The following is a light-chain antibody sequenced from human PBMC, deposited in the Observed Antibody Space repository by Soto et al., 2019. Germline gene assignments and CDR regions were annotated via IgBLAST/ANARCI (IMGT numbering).Light chain of an antibody. CDR2: DAS. J-gene: IGKJ3*01. CDR3: QQYNSYSS. CDR1: QSVDSR. V-gene: IGKV1-5*01. Sequence: QMTQSPSTLSASIGDRVTITCRASQSVDSRLAWYQQKPGKAPKLLVYDASTLETGVPSRFSGSGSGTEFTLTISSLQPEDSATYYCQQYNSYSSFGPGTKVDI.